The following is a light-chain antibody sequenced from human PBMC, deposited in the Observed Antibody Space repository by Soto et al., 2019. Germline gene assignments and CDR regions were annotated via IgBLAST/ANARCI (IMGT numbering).Light chain of an antibody. J-gene: IGKJ1*01. CDR3: QQYNNWPGT. Sequence: EVVMTQSPATLSVFPGERVTLSCRASQSVSSNLAWYRQKPGQAPRLLIYGASTRATGIAARFSGSWSGTEFTLTISSLKSEDFAVYYCQQYNNWPGTFGQGTKVEIK. V-gene: IGKV3-15*01. CDR1: QSVSSN. CDR2: GAS.